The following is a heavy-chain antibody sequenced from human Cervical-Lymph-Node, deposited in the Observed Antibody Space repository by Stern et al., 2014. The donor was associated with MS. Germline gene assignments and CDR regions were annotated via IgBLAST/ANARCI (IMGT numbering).Heavy chain of an antibody. CDR3: ARVLGPATKTQNPDAFDI. D-gene: IGHD5-12*01. J-gene: IGHJ3*02. Sequence: QVQLQESGPGLVKPSQTLSLTCTVSGGSISSGGYYWSWLRQHPGNGLEWIGYIYYSGSTYYNPSLKSLVTISVDTSKNQFSLKLSSVTAADTAVYYCARVLGPATKTQNPDAFDIWGQGTMVTVSS. CDR1: GGSISSGGYY. CDR2: IYYSGST. V-gene: IGHV4-31*01.